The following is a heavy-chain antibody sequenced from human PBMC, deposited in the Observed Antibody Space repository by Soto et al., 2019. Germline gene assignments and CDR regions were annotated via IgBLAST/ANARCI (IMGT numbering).Heavy chain of an antibody. CDR2: IYYSGST. Sequence: PSETLSLTCTVSGGSISSSSYYWGWIRQPPGKGLEWIGSIYYSGSTYYNPSLKSRVTISVDTSKNQFSLKLSSVTAADTAVYYCARQSTSWLPLPYYFDYWGQGTLVTVSS. J-gene: IGHJ4*02. D-gene: IGHD5-12*01. CDR3: ARQSTSWLPLPYYFDY. V-gene: IGHV4-39*01. CDR1: GGSISSSSYY.